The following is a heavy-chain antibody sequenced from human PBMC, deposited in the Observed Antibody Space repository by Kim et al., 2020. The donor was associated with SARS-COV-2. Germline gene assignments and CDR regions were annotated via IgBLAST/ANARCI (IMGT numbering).Heavy chain of an antibody. D-gene: IGHD6-19*01. J-gene: IGHJ6*02. CDR3: ACDPAVAGISYSYAMDV. CDR1: GFTFSTYW. CDR2: IVEDGSEK. Sequence: GGSLRLSCAASGFTFSTYWMTWVRQAPGKGLEWVASIVEDGSEKYYVESVKGRFTISRNNAKNTQYLQMNSLRAEQTAVYYCACDPAVAGISYSYAMDVWGQGTTVTVSS. V-gene: IGHV3-7*01.